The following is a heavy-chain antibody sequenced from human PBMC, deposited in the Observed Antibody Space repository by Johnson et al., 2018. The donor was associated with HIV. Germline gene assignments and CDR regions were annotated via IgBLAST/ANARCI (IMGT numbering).Heavy chain of an antibody. CDR2: IYSGGST. CDR3: ARDLRLGAIDAFDI. CDR1: GFTFSSYG. Sequence: QVQLVESGGGVVQPGGSLRLSCAASGFTFSSYGMHWVRQAPGKGLEWVAVIYSGGSTYYADSVKGRFTISRDNSKNTLYLQMNSLRAEDTAIYYCARDLRLGAIDAFDIWGQGTMVTVSS. J-gene: IGHJ3*02. V-gene: IGHV3-NL1*01. D-gene: IGHD1-26*01.